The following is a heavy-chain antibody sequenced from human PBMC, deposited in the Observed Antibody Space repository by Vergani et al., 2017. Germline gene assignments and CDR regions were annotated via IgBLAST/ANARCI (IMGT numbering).Heavy chain of an antibody. Sequence: QVQLQESGPGLVKPSETLSLTCTVSGGSISSYYWSWIRQPPGKGLEWIGYIYYSGSTNYNPSLKSRVTISVDTSKNQFSLKLSSVTAADTAVYYCARVSVVVPAAIGGSRWFDPWGQGTLVTVSS. CDR3: ARVSVVVPAAIGGSRWFDP. D-gene: IGHD2-2*01. J-gene: IGHJ5*02. V-gene: IGHV4-59*12. CDR1: GGSISSYY. CDR2: IYYSGST.